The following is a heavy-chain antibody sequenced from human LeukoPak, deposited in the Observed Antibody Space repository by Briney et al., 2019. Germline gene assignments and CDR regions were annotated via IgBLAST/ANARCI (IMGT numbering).Heavy chain of an antibody. CDR1: GGSFSTYY. J-gene: IGHJ4*02. CDR2: IYTSGTT. CDR3: ARDAKYYYGSRTYFFFEY. V-gene: IGHV4-4*07. D-gene: IGHD3-10*01. Sequence: SETLSLTCTVSGGSFSTYYWSWIREPAGKGLEWIGHIYTSGTTYYNPSLKSRVTMSLDTSKNQFSLKLSSVTAADTAIYYCARDAKYYYGSRTYFFFEYWGQGTLLTVSS.